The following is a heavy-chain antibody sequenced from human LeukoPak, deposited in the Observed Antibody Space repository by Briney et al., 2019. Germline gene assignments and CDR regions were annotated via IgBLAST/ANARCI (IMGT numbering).Heavy chain of an antibody. CDR2: ITAGSSYV. V-gene: IGHV3-21*01. J-gene: IGHJ4*02. Sequence: PGGSLRLSCEVSGFDFTSYVMTWVRQAPGKGLEWVSSITAGSSYVDYTPSVEGRFAISRDNSKNSLFLHMNSLRAEDTALYYCARVGVSATNTPAFDYWGQGTLVTVSS. CDR1: GFDFTSYV. D-gene: IGHD2-15*01. CDR3: ARVGVSATNTPAFDY.